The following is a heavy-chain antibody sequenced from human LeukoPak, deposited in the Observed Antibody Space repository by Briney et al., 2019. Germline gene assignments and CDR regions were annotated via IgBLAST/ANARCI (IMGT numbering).Heavy chain of an antibody. Sequence: ASVKVSCKVSGYTLTELSMHWVRQAPGKGLEWMGGFDPEDGETIYAQKFQGRVTITADESTSTAYMELSSLRSEDTAVYYCAREVGATTIPWFDPWGQGTLVTVSS. J-gene: IGHJ5*02. CDR2: FDPEDGET. CDR1: GYTLTELS. V-gene: IGHV1-24*01. CDR3: AREVGATTIPWFDP. D-gene: IGHD1-26*01.